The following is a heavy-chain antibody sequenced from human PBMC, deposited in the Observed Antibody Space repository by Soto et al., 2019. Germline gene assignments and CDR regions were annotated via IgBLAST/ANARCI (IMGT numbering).Heavy chain of an antibody. CDR1: GYTFSDYG. CDR2: ISTKNGNT. V-gene: IGHV1-18*01. J-gene: IGHJ4*02. CDR3: AREPPETPPDY. Sequence: ASVKVSCNASGYTFSDYGISWVRQAPGQGLEWMGWISTKNGNTNFAQKFRGRVTMTTDTSTSTVYMELRSLKPDDSAVYYCAREPPETPPDYWGQGTLVTVSS.